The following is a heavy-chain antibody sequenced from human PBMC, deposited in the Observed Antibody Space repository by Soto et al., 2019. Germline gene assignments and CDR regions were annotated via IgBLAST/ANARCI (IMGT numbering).Heavy chain of an antibody. CDR1: GFTFSAYG. J-gene: IGHJ4*02. CDR2: ISSDGSNK. CDR3: ARGDY. V-gene: IGHV3-30*03. Sequence: QVQLVESGGGVVQPERSLRLSCAASGFTFSAYGMHWVRQAPGKGLEWVTLISSDGSNKYYADSVKGRFTISRDISKNTLYLQMNSLRVEDTAVYYCARGDYWGQGTLVTVSS.